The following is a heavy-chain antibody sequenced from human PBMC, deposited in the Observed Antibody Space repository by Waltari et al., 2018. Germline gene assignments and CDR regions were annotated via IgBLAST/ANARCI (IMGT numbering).Heavy chain of an antibody. D-gene: IGHD6-6*01. CDR2: LNDDGSGT. CDR3: AREYSNSRYFDY. CDR1: GLIFSSSW. Sequence: EVQLVASGGGLVQPGGSLRLSCAASGLIFSSSWLHWVHQAPGQGLVWFSRLNDDGSGTTYADSVKGRFSISRDNAKNTLYLQMNSLRAEDTAVYYCAREYSNSRYFDYWGPGTLVTVSS. J-gene: IGHJ4*02. V-gene: IGHV3-74*01.